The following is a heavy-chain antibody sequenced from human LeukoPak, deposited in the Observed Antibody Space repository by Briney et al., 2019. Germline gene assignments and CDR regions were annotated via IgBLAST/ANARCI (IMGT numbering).Heavy chain of an antibody. CDR1: GFTFSSCS. D-gene: IGHD3-16*01. Sequence: GGSLRLSCAASGFTFSSCSMNWVRQAPGKGLEWVSSISSSSSYIYYADSVKGRFTISRDNAKNSLYLQMNSLRAEDTAVYYCARVGMNGGGYFDYWGQGTLVTVSS. J-gene: IGHJ4*02. CDR2: ISSSSSYI. CDR3: ARVGMNGGGYFDY. V-gene: IGHV3-21*01.